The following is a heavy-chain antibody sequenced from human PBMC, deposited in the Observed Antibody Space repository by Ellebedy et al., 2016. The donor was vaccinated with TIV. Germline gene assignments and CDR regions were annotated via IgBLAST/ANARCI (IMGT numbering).Heavy chain of an antibody. CDR2: IRFDGNNA. J-gene: IGHJ6*02. CDR1: GFTFSRYT. CDR3: ARDLMGASHGMDV. Sequence: GESLKISCAASGFTFSRYTMNWVRQAPGKGLEWVAFIRFDGNNAYYADSVKGRFTISRENSQNTLYLQMNGLRAEDTAVYYCARDLMGASHGMDVWGQGTTVTVSS. V-gene: IGHV3-30*02. D-gene: IGHD3-16*01.